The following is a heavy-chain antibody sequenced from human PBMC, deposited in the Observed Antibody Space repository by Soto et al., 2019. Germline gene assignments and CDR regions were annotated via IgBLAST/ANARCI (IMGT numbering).Heavy chain of an antibody. V-gene: IGHV4-4*07. J-gene: IGHJ5*02. D-gene: IGHD3-10*01. CDR1: GGSISSYY. CDR3: ARVLYGSARGWFDP. CDR2: IYTSGST. Sequence: QVQLQESGPGLVKPSETLSLTCTVSGGSISSYYWSWIRQPAGKGLEWIGRIYTSGSTNYNPSLKRRVTMSVDTSKNQFSLKLSSVTAADTAVYYCARVLYGSARGWFDPWGQGTLVTVSS.